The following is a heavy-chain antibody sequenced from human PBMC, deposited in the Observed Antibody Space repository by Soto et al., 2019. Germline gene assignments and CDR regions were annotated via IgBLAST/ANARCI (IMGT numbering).Heavy chain of an antibody. V-gene: IGHV4-39*01. CDR3: ARPQGGRVPAAPILKGAWYWFDP. CDR1: GGSISSSSYY. J-gene: IGHJ5*02. Sequence: QLQLQESGPGLVKPSETLSLTCTVSGGSISSSSYYWGWIRQPPGKGLEWIGSIYYSGSTYYNPSLKSRVTISVDTSKNQFSLKLSSVTAADTAVYYCARPQGGRVPAAPILKGAWYWFDPWGQGTLVTVSS. CDR2: IYYSGST. D-gene: IGHD2-2*01.